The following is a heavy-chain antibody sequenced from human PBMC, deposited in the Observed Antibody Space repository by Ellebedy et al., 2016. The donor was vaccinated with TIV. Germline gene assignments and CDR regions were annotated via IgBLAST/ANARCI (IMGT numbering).Heavy chain of an antibody. CDR3: ARYNWNSGHY. Sequence: GESLKISCAASGFIFNNYAMHWVRQAPGKGLEWVAMIWDDGSKKYYGDSVKGRFTISRDSSKNTLSLEMTSLRAEDTAVYYCARYNWNSGHYWGQGTLITVSS. D-gene: IGHD1-20*01. J-gene: IGHJ4*01. V-gene: IGHV3-33*01. CDR1: GFIFNNYA. CDR2: IWDDGSKK.